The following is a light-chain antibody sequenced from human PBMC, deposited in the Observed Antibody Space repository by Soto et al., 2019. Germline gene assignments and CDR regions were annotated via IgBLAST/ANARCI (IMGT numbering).Light chain of an antibody. J-gene: IGLJ3*02. Sequence: QSALTQPASVSGSPGQSITISCTGTSSDVGAYNYVSWCQHHPGKAPKLIIYDVNNRPSGVSNRSSGSKSGNTASLTISGLQADDEAYYYCTSYTTSSTGVFGGGTKVTVL. CDR3: TSYTTSSTGV. CDR2: DVN. V-gene: IGLV2-14*03. CDR1: SSDVGAYNY.